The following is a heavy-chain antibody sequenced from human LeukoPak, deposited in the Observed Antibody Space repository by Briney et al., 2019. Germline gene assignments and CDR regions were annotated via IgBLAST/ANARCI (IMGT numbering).Heavy chain of an antibody. V-gene: IGHV3-7*01. Sequence: GGSLRLSCAASGFSVSNNYITWVRQAPGKGLEWVANIKQDGSEKYYMDSVEGRFTISRDNAKNSLYLQMNSLRAEDTAVYYCATHLGRFFQYWGQGTLVTVSS. CDR3: ATHLGRFFQY. D-gene: IGHD7-27*01. CDR2: IKQDGSEK. CDR1: GFSVSNNY. J-gene: IGHJ4*02.